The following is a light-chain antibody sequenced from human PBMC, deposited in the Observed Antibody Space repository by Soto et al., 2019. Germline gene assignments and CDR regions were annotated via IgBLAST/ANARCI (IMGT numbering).Light chain of an antibody. CDR3: QQYGSSPPIT. V-gene: IGKV3-20*01. CDR2: DAS. CDR1: QSVDSY. Sequence: EIVLTQSPASLSLSPGERATLSCRASQSVDSYLVWYQQKPGQAPRLLIYDASNRATGIPARFSGSGSGTDFTLTISRLEPEDFAVYYCQQYGSSPPITFGQGTRLEIK. J-gene: IGKJ5*01.